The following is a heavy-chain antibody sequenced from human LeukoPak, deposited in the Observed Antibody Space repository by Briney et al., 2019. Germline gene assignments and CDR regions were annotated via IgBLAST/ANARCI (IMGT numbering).Heavy chain of an antibody. CDR2: INPNSGST. V-gene: IGHV1-2*02. CDR3: ASGFGGSGSLTKIFDY. CDR1: GYTFTGYY. J-gene: IGHJ4*02. D-gene: IGHD3-10*01. Sequence: ASVKVSCKASGYTFTGYYMHWVRQAPGQGLEWMGGINPNSGSTNYAQKFQGRVTMTRDTSISTAYMEVSSLRSDDTAVYYCASGFGGSGSLTKIFDYWGQGTLVTVSP.